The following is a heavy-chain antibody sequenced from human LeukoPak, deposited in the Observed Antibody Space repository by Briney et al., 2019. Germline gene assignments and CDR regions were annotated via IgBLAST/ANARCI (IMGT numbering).Heavy chain of an antibody. CDR2: IHPRDSST. D-gene: IGHD1-7*01. V-gene: IGHV1-2*02. Sequence: ASVKVSCKASGYTFTGYYIHWVRQAPGQGPEWMGCIHPRDSSTTYTQKFQGRVTLTSDASINTAFLELTRLTSDDTAIYYCARDLRDWNLWAQGTLVTVSS. CDR3: ARDLRDWNL. J-gene: IGHJ4*02. CDR1: GYTFTGYY.